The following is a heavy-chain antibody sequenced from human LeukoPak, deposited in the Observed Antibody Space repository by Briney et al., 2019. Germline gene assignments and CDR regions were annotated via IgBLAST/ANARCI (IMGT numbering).Heavy chain of an antibody. CDR2: IYSGGST. V-gene: IGHV3-66*01. Sequence: GGSLRLSCAASGFAVSSTYMSWVRQTPGKGLEWVSVIYSGGSTYYADSVKGRFTISRDNSKNTLYLQMNSLRAEDTAVYYCARDLLEWYFDYWGQGTLVTVSS. J-gene: IGHJ4*02. CDR1: GFAVSSTY. D-gene: IGHD3-3*01. CDR3: ARDLLEWYFDY.